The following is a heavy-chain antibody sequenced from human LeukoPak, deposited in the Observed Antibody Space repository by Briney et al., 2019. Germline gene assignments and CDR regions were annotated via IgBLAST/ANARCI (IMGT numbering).Heavy chain of an antibody. Sequence: SETLSLTCTVSGYSTSSGYYWGWVRQPPGKGLEWIGNIYHGGSTYYNPSLKSRVTISVDASKNQFSLKLSSVTAADTAVYYCAGPRWGFDYWGQGTLVTVSS. D-gene: IGHD1-26*01. V-gene: IGHV4-38-2*02. CDR2: IYHGGST. CDR1: GYSTSSGYY. CDR3: AGPRWGFDY. J-gene: IGHJ4*02.